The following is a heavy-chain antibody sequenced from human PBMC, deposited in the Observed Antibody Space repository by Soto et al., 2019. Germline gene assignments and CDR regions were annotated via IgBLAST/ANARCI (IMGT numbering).Heavy chain of an antibody. V-gene: IGHV3-30*18. CDR1: GFTFSSYG. D-gene: IGHD6-19*01. J-gene: IGHJ4*02. CDR2: IRGDGGNT. Sequence: PGGSLRLSCAASGFTFSSYGMHWVRQAPGKGLEWVSVIRGDGGNTYYADSVKGRFTISRDNSKNSLYLQMNSLRAEDTAVYYCAKEVAVAGAALGYYFDYWGQGTLVTVSS. CDR3: AKEVAVAGAALGYYFDY.